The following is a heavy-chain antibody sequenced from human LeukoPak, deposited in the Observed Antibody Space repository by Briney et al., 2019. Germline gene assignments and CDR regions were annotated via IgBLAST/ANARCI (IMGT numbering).Heavy chain of an antibody. V-gene: IGHV3-23*01. CDR1: GFTFSGCA. J-gene: IGHJ4*02. D-gene: IGHD6-13*01. CDR3: AKGRYGSSRYPFDY. CDR2: ISGGGGST. Sequence: PGGSLRLSCAASGFTFSGCAMGWVRQPPGKGLEWVSVISGGGGSTYYADSVKGRFTISRDNSKNTLYLQMNSLRAEDTAVYYCAKGRYGSSRYPFDYWGQGTLVTVSS.